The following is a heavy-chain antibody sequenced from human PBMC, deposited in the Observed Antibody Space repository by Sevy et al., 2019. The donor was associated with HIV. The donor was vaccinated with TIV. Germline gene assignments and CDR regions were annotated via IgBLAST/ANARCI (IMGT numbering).Heavy chain of an antibody. D-gene: IGHD3-22*01. J-gene: IGHJ4*02. CDR2: FYPEDEET. CDR3: ATTKDYYESSGDPFDY. V-gene: IGHV1-24*01. CDR1: GYTLSQLS. Sequence: ASVKVSCKVSGYTLSQLSMHWVRLAPGKGLEWMGSFYPEDEETIYAQKFQDRVTMTEDTSTNTAYMELSSLRSEDTAVYYCATTKDYYESSGDPFDYWGQGTLVTVSS.